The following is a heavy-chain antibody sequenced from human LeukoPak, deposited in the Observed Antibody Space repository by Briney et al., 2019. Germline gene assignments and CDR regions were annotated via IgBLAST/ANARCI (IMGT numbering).Heavy chain of an antibody. CDR3: ARGLVLATDDASDI. V-gene: IGHV4-59*01. CDR2: VYDNDIS. J-gene: IGHJ3*02. D-gene: IGHD5-12*01. CDR1: GASIGSYF. Sequence: SETLSLTCSVSGASIGSYFWSWIRQSPGKGLEWIGYVYDNDISNFNPSLESRVTILVDRSKSQFSLKLRSVTAADTAVYYCARGLVLATDDASDIWGPGTMVTVSS.